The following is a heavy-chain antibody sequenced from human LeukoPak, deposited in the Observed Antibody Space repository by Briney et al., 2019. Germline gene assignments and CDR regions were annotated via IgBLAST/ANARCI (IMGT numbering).Heavy chain of an antibody. CDR3: AKMAGQQLGDYYRDV. CDR2: LSGSGFNT. CDR1: GFTFSNFA. V-gene: IGHV3-23*01. Sequence: PGGSLTLSCGASGFTFSNFAMTWVRQAPGRGLEGVSALSGSGFNTYYADSVKRRFTISRDNSKNTLYLQMNGLRAEDTAVYYCAKMAGQQLGDYYRDVWGKGTTLTVSS. D-gene: IGHD6-13*01. J-gene: IGHJ6*03.